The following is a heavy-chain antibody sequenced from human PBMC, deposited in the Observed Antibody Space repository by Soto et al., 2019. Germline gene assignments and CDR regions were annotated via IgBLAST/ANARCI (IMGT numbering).Heavy chain of an antibody. CDR1: GGSFSGYY. Sequence: QVQLQQWGAGLLKPSETLSLTCAVYGGSFSGYYWSWIRQPPGKGLEWIGESNHVGNTNYNPSPRSRGTLSVDPARNQFSLRLSSVTAAETAVYYGARCLIAGVTTDWGQGTLVIVSS. CDR2: SNHVGNT. J-gene: IGHJ4*02. D-gene: IGHD5-18*01. CDR3: ARCLIAGVTTD. V-gene: IGHV4-34*01.